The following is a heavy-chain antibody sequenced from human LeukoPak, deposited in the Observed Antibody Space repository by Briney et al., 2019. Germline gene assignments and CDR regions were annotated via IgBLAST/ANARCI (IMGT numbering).Heavy chain of an antibody. Sequence: GGSLRPSCAASGFTFSSYAMSWVRQAPGKGLEWVSAISGSGGSTYYADSVKGRFTISRDNSKNTLYLQMNSLRAEDTAVYYCAKDGYYYDSSGHYWGQGTLVTVSS. CDR1: GFTFSSYA. V-gene: IGHV3-23*01. CDR3: AKDGYYYDSSGHY. J-gene: IGHJ4*02. CDR2: ISGSGGST. D-gene: IGHD3-22*01.